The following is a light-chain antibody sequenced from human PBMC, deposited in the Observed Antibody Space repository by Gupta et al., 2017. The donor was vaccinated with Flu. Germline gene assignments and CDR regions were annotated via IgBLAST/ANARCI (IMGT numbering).Light chain of an antibody. V-gene: IGKV3-11*01. J-gene: IGKJ2*01. Sequence: EIVLTQSPATLSLSPGDRATLSCRVSQSINKYLAWYQQKPGQAPSLLIYDASNRATGIPARFIGSCSGTDFTLTIISLEPEDFSVYYCQQRCDSPIYTFGQGTRLEIK. CDR3: QQRCDSPIYT. CDR1: QSINKY. CDR2: DAS.